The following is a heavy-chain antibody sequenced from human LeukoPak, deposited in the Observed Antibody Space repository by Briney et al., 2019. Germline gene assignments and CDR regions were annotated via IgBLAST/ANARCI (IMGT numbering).Heavy chain of an antibody. CDR1: GFTFSDYY. Sequence: PGGSLRPSCAASGFTFSDYYMSWIRQAPGKGLEWVSHISSVGGTIYYADSVKGRFTISRDNAKNSLYLQMNSLRAEDTAVFYCARTAYYYDSSGYDDAFDIWGQGTMVTVSS. CDR2: ISSVGGTI. V-gene: IGHV3-11*01. D-gene: IGHD3-22*01. CDR3: ARTAYYYDSSGYDDAFDI. J-gene: IGHJ3*02.